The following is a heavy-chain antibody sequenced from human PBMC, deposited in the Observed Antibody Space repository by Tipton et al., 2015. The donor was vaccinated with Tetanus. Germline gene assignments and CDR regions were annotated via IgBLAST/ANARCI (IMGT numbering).Heavy chain of an antibody. V-gene: IGHV3-30*18. Sequence: SLRLSCVASGFTFNHYGMHWVRQSPGKGLEWLAVMSYHSTKEFYADSVKGRFTISRDNSNSTLWLQMHSLRPDDTAVYYCAKDRALRGYLFYYGMDAWGQGTTVIVSS. CDR2: MSYHSTKE. J-gene: IGHJ6*02. CDR1: GFTFNHYG. CDR3: AKDRALRGYLFYYGMDA. D-gene: IGHD2-2*01.